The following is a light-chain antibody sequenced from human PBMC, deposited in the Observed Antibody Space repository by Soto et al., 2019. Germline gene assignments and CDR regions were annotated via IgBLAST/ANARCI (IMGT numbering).Light chain of an antibody. CDR1: QYINNY. CDR2: AAY. J-gene: IGKJ2*01. Sequence: DIQMTQSPSSLSTSVGDRVTITCRASQYINNYLNWYQQKPGKAPKRLIFAAYNLQSGGPPRFRGSRSGTDVTLTISSLQPEDFATYYCQQSYSTPPYTFGQGTKLDMK. CDR3: QQSYSTPPYT. V-gene: IGKV1-39*01.